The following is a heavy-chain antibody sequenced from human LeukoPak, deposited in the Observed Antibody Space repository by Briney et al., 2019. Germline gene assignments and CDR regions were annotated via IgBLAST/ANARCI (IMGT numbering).Heavy chain of an antibody. CDR1: GFTLSSYS. J-gene: IGHJ6*02. CDR2: ISSGSSYI. D-gene: IGHD4-17*01. V-gene: IGHV3-21*06. CDR3: TRGHYGDTYGMDV. Sequence: GGSLGLSCAASGFTLSSYSMNWVRQAPGKGLEWVSSISSGSSYIHYADSMKGRFTISRDNAKNSLYLQMNSLRAEDTAVYHCTRGHYGDTYGMDVWGQGTTVTVSS.